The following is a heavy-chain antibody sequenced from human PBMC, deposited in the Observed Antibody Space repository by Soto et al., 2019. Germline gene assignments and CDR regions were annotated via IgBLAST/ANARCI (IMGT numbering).Heavy chain of an antibody. CDR3: ARAGSDCLGTPSPSY. V-gene: IGHV4-59*01. CDR1: GCTISEYS. Sequence: GSMSLSCAVSGCTISEYSWSWIRQSPGKGLEWIGYIYYLGSTDYNPSLESRVTISVDTSKRQFSLRLTSVTAAETAGYELARAGSDCLGTPSPSYWGHVTLV. J-gene: IGHJ4*01. CDR2: IYYLGST. D-gene: IGHD3-16*01.